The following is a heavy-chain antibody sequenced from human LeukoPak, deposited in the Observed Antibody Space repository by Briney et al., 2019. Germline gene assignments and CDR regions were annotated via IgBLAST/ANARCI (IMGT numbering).Heavy chain of an antibody. D-gene: IGHD3-22*01. V-gene: IGHV3-23*01. CDR1: GFTFSSYS. CDR3: AKDREYYYGSNGYYRFDY. Sequence: GGSLRLSRAASGFTFSSYSMTWVRLAPGKGLEWVSAISGSGGSTYYADSVKGRFTISRDNSMNTLYLQMNSLRAEDTAVYYCAKDREYYYGSNGYYRFDYWGQGTLATVSS. CDR2: ISGSGGST. J-gene: IGHJ4*02.